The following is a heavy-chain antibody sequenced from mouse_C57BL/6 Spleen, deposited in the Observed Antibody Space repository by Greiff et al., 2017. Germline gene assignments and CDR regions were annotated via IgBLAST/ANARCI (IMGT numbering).Heavy chain of an antibody. CDR2: IDPETGGT. Sequence: QVQLQQSGAELVRPGASVTLSCKASGYTFTDYEMHWVKQTPVHGLEWIGAIDPETGGTAYNQKFKGKAIQTADKSSSTAYMELRSLTSEDSAVYYCTRSLRDAMDYWGQGTSVTVSS. V-gene: IGHV1-15*01. CDR3: TRSLRDAMDY. CDR1: GYTFTDYE. D-gene: IGHD1-1*01. J-gene: IGHJ4*01.